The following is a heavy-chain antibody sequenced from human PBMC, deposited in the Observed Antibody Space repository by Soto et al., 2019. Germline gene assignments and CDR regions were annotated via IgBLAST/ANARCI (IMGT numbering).Heavy chain of an antibody. V-gene: IGHV4-39*01. J-gene: IGHJ4*02. D-gene: IGHD6-6*01. CDR1: GGSISNSYYY. Sequence: SETLSLTCTVSGGSISNSYYYWGWIRQPPGKGLEWIGSIHNSGSTYYNPSLKNRVTISVDTSDNQFSLKMSSVTAADTAVYYCARPFSGSSEYDYWGQGTLVTVSS. CDR3: ARPFSGSSEYDY. CDR2: IHNSGST.